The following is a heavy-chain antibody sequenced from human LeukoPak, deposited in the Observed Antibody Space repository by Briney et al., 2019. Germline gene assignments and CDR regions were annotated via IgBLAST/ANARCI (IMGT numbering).Heavy chain of an antibody. CDR1: GFTFSGSA. V-gene: IGHV3-73*01. Sequence: GGSLRLSCAASGFTFSGSAMHWVRQASGKGLEWVGRIRSKSNNYATAYAASVKGRFTISRDDSKNTAYLQMNSLKTEDTAVYYCARDPSYSGSYSDYWGQGTLVTVS. CDR3: ARDPSYSGSYSDY. D-gene: IGHD1-26*01. CDR2: IRSKSNNYAT. J-gene: IGHJ4*02.